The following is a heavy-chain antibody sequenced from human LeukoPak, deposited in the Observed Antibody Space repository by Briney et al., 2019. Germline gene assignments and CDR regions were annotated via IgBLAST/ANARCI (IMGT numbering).Heavy chain of an antibody. CDR1: GFTFSSYG. D-gene: IGHD2-2*01. J-gene: IGHJ4*02. CDR3: AKRRCSSTSCSNEIFDY. V-gene: IGHV3-30*02. Sequence: GGSLRLSCAASGFTFSSYGMHWVRQAPGKGLEWVAFIRYDGSNKYYADSVKGRFTISRDNSKNTLYLQMNSLRAEDTAVYYCAKRRCSSTSCSNEIFDYWGQGTLVTVSS. CDR2: IRYDGSNK.